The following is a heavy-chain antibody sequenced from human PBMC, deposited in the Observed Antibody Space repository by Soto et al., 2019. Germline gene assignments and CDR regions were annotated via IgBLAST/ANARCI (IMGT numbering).Heavy chain of an antibody. CDR1: GYIFTDYY. J-gene: IGHJ5*02. CDR3: ARPYCGGNSCHNWFDP. V-gene: IGHV1-2*02. Sequence: GASVKVSCKASGYIFTDYYMNWVRQAPGQGLEWMGWINPNSGGTNYAQNFQGRVTMTTDTSISTAYMELSSLRSDDTAVYYCARPYCGGNSCHNWFDPWGQGTLVTVSS. D-gene: IGHD2-21*01. CDR2: INPNSGGT.